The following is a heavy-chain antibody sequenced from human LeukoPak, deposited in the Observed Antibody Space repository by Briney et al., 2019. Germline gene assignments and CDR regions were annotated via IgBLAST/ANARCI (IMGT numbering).Heavy chain of an antibody. CDR2: MYYSGNT. CDR1: VVSISGHY. V-gene: IGHV4-59*11. CDR3: GRGKYYFDY. Sequence: TSETLSLTCTVSVVSISGHYWSWIRQPPGKGLEWIGYMYYSGNTNYNPSLKSRLTTSLETSKNQFSLKLSSVTAADTAVYYCGRGKYYFDYWGQGTLVTVSS. J-gene: IGHJ4*02.